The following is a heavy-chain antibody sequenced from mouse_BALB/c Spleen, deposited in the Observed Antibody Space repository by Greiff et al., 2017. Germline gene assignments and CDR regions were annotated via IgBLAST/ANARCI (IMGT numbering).Heavy chain of an antibody. Sequence: VQLQQSGPELVKPGASVKMSCKASGYTFTSYVMHWVKQKPGQGLEWIGYINPYNDGTKYNEKFKGKATLTSDKSSTTAYMELSSLTSEDSAVYYCARAPGDYLSWCAYWGQGTLVTVSA. J-gene: IGHJ3*01. CDR2: INPYNDGT. D-gene: IGHD2-4*01. V-gene: IGHV1-14*01. CDR1: GYTFTSYV. CDR3: ARAPGDYLSWCAY.